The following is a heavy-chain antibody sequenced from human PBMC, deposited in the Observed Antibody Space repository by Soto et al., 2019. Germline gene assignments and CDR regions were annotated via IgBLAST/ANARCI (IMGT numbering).Heavy chain of an antibody. CDR3: ARRRVATITRIIDY. D-gene: IGHD5-12*01. Sequence: SETLSLTCAVYGGSFSGYYWSWIRQPPGKGLEWIGEINHSGSTNYNPSLKSRVTISVDTSKNQFSLKLSSVTAADTAVYYCARRRVATITRIIDYWGQGTLVTVSS. J-gene: IGHJ4*02. V-gene: IGHV4-34*01. CDR2: INHSGST. CDR1: GGSFSGYY.